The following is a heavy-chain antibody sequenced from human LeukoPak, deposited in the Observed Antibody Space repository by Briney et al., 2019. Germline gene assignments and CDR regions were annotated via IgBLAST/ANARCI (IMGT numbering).Heavy chain of an antibody. CDR2: ISGSGGST. D-gene: IGHD3-22*01. V-gene: IGHV3-23*01. J-gene: IGHJ4*02. Sequence: GGSLRLSCAASGFTFNSYAMSWVRQAPGKGLEWVSAISGSGGSTFYADSVKGRLTISRDNSKNTLYLQMSSLRAEDTAVYYCARSYYDSSGYYPALGYWGRGTLVTVSS. CDR1: GFTFNSYA. CDR3: ARSYYDSSGYYPALGY.